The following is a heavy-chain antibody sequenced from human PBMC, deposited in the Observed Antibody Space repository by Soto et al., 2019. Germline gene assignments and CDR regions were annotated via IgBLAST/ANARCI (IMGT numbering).Heavy chain of an antibody. V-gene: IGHV1-46*01. D-gene: IGHD3-3*01. CDR2: INPHGGST. J-gene: IGHJ5*02. CDR1: GDTFTSYY. Sequence: ASVKVSCKAPGDTFTSYYLNWVRQAPGQGLEWMGVINPHGGSTKYAQKFQGRITMTRDTSRSTVYMELSSLRSDDTAIYYCARSSGGNFGIIIEGSNWFDPWGQGTLVPSPQ. CDR3: ARSSGGNFGIIIEGSNWFDP.